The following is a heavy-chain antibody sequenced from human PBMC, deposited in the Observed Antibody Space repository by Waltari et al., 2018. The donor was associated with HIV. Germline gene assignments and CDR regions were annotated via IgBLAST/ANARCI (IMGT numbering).Heavy chain of an antibody. CDR1: GFALGGFD. J-gene: IGHJ4*02. D-gene: IGHD2-8*02. Sequence: QVQLAESGGGVVQPGRSLKPSCAASGFALGGFDMPWVRQAPGKGLEWVALISFDGKKEYYSDSVKGRFTISRDNSGSRLFLQMNNLRPEDTGVYFCAKDLSYGTDWPYFDKRGQGTLVTVSS. CDR3: AKDLSYGTDWPYFDK. CDR2: ISFDGKKE. V-gene: IGHV3-30*18.